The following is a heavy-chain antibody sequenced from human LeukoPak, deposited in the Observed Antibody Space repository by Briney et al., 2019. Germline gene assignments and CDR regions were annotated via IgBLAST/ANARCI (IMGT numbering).Heavy chain of an antibody. CDR3: ARRASGSYYFDY. J-gene: IGHJ4*02. CDR2: IIPIFGTA. D-gene: IGHD1-26*01. V-gene: IGHV1-69*13. CDR1: GGTFGSYA. Sequence: ASVKVSCKAPGGTFGSYAISWVRQAPGQGLEWMGGIIPIFGTANYAQKFQGRVTITADESTSTAYMELSSLRSEDTAVYYCARRASGSYYFDYWGQGTLVTVSS.